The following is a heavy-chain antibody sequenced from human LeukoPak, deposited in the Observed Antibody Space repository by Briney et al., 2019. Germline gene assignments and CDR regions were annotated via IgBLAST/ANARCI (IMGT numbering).Heavy chain of an antibody. CDR2: IIPIFGIA. CDR1: GGTFSSYA. D-gene: IGHD1-14*01. CDR3: ARELRYRARGFDY. V-gene: IGHV1-69*04. Sequence: GASVKVSCKASGGTFSSYAISWLRQAPGQGLEWMGRIIPIFGIANYAQKFQGRVTITADKSTSTAYMELSSLRSEDTAVYYCARELRYRARGFDYWGQGTLVTVSS. J-gene: IGHJ4*02.